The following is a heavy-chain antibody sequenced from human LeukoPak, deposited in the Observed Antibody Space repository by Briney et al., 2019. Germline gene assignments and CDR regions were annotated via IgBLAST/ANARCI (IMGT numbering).Heavy chain of an antibody. J-gene: IGHJ3*02. Sequence: GGSLRLSCAASGFTFSSYGMHWVRQAPGKGLEWVAFIRYDGSNKYYADSVKGRFTISRDNSKNSLYLQMNSLRTEDTALYYCAKSLSSSWYQPDAFDIWGQGTMVTVSS. D-gene: IGHD6-13*01. CDR3: AKSLSSSWYQPDAFDI. CDR1: GFTFSSYG. V-gene: IGHV3-30*02. CDR2: IRYDGSNK.